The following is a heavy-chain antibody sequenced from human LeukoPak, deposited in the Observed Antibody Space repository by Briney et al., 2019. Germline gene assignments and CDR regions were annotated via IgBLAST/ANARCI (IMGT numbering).Heavy chain of an antibody. D-gene: IGHD3-3*01. CDR2: INHSGST. V-gene: IGHV4-34*01. J-gene: IGHJ4*02. CDR3: ASKHFGVVTRSFDY. CDR1: GGSFSGYY. Sequence: PSETLSLTCAVYGGSFSGYYWSWIRQPPGKGLEWIGEINHSGSTNYNPSLKSRVTISVDPSKNQFSLKLSSVTAADTSVYYCASKHFGVVTRSFDYWGQGTMVTVSS.